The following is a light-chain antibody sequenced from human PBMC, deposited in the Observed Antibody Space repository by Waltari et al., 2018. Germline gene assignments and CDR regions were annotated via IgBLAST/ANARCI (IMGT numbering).Light chain of an antibody. J-gene: IGKJ2*01. V-gene: IGKV1-5*03. CDR1: QSVGTR. Sequence: DIQMTQSPSTLSASVGDRVTISCRASQSVGTRLSWYQQKPGKAPKLLIYMASSLDSGVSSRFSGSGSGTDFTLTISSLQPDDFATYSCQQYSSFSTFGQGTKV. CDR2: MAS. CDR3: QQYSSFST.